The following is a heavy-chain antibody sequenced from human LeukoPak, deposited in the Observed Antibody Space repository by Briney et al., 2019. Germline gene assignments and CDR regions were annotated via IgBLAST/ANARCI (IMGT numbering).Heavy chain of an antibody. J-gene: IGHJ4*02. CDR3: ARGNGLLNY. V-gene: IGHV4-34*01. D-gene: IGHD1-26*01. CDR2: INNSGST. CDR1: GGSFSGYY. Sequence: SETLSLTCAVYGGSFSGYYWSWVRQPPGKGLEGIGEINNSGSTKYNPSLKSRVTISVATSKNQFSLKLSSVTAADTAVYYCARGNGLLNYWGQGTLVTVSS.